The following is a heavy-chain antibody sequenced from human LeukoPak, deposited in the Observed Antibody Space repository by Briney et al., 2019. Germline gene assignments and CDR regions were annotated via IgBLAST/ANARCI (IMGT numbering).Heavy chain of an antibody. CDR2: LYTSGST. Sequence: TSETLSLTCTVSGGSISTYFWSWIRQAAGKGLEWIGRLYTSGSTNYNPSLKSRLTMSADTSKNQFPLNLRSVTAADTAIYYCAREITFAWFDPWGQGTLVTVSS. D-gene: IGHD3-16*01. CDR3: AREITFAWFDP. V-gene: IGHV4-4*07. CDR1: GGSISTYF. J-gene: IGHJ5*02.